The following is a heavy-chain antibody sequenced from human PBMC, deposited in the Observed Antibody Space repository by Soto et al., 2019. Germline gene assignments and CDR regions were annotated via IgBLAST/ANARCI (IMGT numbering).Heavy chain of an antibody. CDR1: GFTFSSHS. Sequence: QVQLMESGGGVVQPGGFLGLSFVTSGFTFSSHSMHWFRQAPGKGLEWVAVTSANDGTKFYTDSVKGRFTVSRDNSKNTLYLQMNSLRVEDTAVYYCAREVVTTEWYFDNWGQGILVIVSS. D-gene: IGHD1-1*01. J-gene: IGHJ4*02. V-gene: IGHV3-30-3*01. CDR3: AREVVTTEWYFDN. CDR2: TSANDGTK.